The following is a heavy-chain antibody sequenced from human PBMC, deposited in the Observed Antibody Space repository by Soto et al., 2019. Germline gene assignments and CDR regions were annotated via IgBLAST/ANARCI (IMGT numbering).Heavy chain of an antibody. CDR3: ARGAVGLVARGFGMDV. D-gene: IGHD3-10*01. CDR2: IDPIGGRP. V-gene: IGHV1-46*01. CDR1: GHMVTSYY. Sequence: QMQLVQSGAEVKKPGAAVRVSCKASGHMVTSYYVHCVRQVPGQGLEWTGVIDPIGGRPTYAQRFQGRVTLTTDTSTSTVYKEMSSLRSEDTAVYYCARGAVGLVARGFGMDVWGQGTTVTVSS. J-gene: IGHJ6*02.